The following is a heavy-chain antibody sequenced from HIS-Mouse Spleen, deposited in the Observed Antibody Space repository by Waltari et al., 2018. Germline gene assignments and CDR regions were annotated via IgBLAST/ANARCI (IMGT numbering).Heavy chain of an antibody. J-gene: IGHJ2*01. Sequence: QVQLQESGPGLVKPSETLSLTCTVSGGSISSYYWSWIRQPPGKGLEWIGYYSGSTKYHPSLKSRVTISVDTSKNQFSLKLSSVTAADTAVYYCARASRDLLLPRYFDLWGRGTLVTVSS. CDR1: GGSISSYY. CDR3: ARASRDLLLPRYFDL. V-gene: IGHV4-59*01. CDR2: YYSGST.